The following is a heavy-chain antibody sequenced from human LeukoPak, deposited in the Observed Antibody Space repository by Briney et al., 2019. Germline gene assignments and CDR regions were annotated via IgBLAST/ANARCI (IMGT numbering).Heavy chain of an antibody. Sequence: SGTLSLTCAVSGGFISSSNWWSWVRQPPGKGLEWIEEIHHSGSTNYNPSLKSRVTISVDKSKNQFSLKLSSVTAADTAVYYCAKAIAAAGTYYYYGMDVWGKGTTVTVSS. CDR1: GGFISSSNW. D-gene: IGHD6-13*01. CDR2: IHHSGST. V-gene: IGHV4-4*02. J-gene: IGHJ6*04. CDR3: AKAIAAAGTYYYYGMDV.